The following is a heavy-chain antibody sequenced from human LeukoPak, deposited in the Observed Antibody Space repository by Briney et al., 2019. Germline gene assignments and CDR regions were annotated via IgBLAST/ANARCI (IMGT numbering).Heavy chain of an antibody. CDR3: TRYNSDHFDY. CDR2: IAYGGSSA. J-gene: IGHJ4*02. V-gene: IGHV3-30*12. Sequence: GGSLRLSCAVSGFTFGGYGMHWFRQTPGKGLEWVAGIAYGGSSAHYADSVKGRFTISRDNSKNTMSVQMGDLRAEDTAVYYCTRYNSDHFDYWGQGTLVTVST. CDR1: GFTFGGYG. D-gene: IGHD6-19*01.